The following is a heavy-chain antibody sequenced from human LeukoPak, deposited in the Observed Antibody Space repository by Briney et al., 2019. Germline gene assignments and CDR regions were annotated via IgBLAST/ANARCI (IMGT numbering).Heavy chain of an antibody. V-gene: IGHV3-33*01. CDR2: IWYDGSNK. Sequence: GGSLRFSCAASGFTFSSYGMHWVRQAPGKGLEWVAVIWYDGSNKYYADSVKGRFTISRDNSKNTLYLQMNSLRAEDTAVYYCARDQGYSSSSEVWFDPWGQGTLVTVSS. D-gene: IGHD6-6*01. CDR3: ARDQGYSSSSEVWFDP. J-gene: IGHJ5*02. CDR1: GFTFSSYG.